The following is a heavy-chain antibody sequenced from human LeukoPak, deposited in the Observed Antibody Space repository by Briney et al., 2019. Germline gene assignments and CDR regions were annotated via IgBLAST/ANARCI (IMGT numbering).Heavy chain of an antibody. Sequence: SVTVSCTASGGTFSSYAISWVRQAPGQGLEWMGGIIPIFGTANYAQKFQGRVTITADESTSTAYMELSSLRSEDTAVYYCARLIEEWELLRRYYYYYYGMDVWGQGTTVTVSS. CDR1: GGTFSSYA. CDR2: IIPIFGTA. J-gene: IGHJ6*02. D-gene: IGHD1-26*01. CDR3: ARLIEEWELLRRYYYYYYGMDV. V-gene: IGHV1-69*13.